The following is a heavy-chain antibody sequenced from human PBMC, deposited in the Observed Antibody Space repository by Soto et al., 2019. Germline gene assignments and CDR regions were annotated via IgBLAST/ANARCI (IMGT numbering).Heavy chain of an antibody. CDR2: ISYDGSDK. V-gene: IGHV3-30*18. CDR1: GFTFSSYG. CDR3: AKDSATTQSLYYFDY. J-gene: IGHJ4*02. D-gene: IGHD5-12*01. Sequence: GGSLRLSCAASGFTFSSYGMHWVRQAPGEGLEWVAVISYDGSDKYYGGSVKGRFTISRDNSKNTLYLQMNSLRAEDTAVYYCAKDSATTQSLYYFDYWGQGT.